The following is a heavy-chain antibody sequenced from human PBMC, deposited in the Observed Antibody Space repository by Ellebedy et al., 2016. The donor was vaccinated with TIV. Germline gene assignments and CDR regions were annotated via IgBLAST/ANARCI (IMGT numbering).Heavy chain of an antibody. V-gene: IGHV4-61*05. CDR1: GGSISSSSYY. Sequence: SETLSLTCTVSGGSISSSSYYWSWIRQPPGKGLEWIGYIYYSGSTNYNPSLKSRVTISVDTSKNQFSLKLSSVTAADTAVYYCASSQGSSWDYYYGMDVWGQGTTVTVSS. J-gene: IGHJ6*02. D-gene: IGHD2-2*01. CDR3: ASSQGSSWDYYYGMDV. CDR2: IYYSGST.